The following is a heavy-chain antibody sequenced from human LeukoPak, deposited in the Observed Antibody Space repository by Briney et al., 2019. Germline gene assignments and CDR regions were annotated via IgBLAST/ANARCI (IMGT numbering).Heavy chain of an antibody. CDR1: GFTFSSYE. Sequence: PGGSLRLSCAASGFTFSSYEMNWVRQAPGKGLEWVSYISSSGSTIYYADSVKGRFTISRDNAKNSLFLQMNSLRAEDTAVYYCARIASVSRDYMDVWGKGTTVTVSS. CDR3: ARIASVSRDYMDV. V-gene: IGHV3-48*03. CDR2: ISSSGSTI. J-gene: IGHJ6*03. D-gene: IGHD2-21*01.